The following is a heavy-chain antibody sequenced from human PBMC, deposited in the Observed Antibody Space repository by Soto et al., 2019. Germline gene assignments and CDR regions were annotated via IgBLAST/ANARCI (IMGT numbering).Heavy chain of an antibody. CDR2: INHSGST. CDR1: GGSFSGYY. CDR3: ASVYGDYLVRAEYFQH. V-gene: IGHV4-34*01. D-gene: IGHD4-17*01. J-gene: IGHJ1*01. Sequence: SETLSLTCAVYGGSFSGYYWSWIRQPPGKGLEWIGEINHSGSTNYNPSLKSRVTISVDTSKNQFSLKLSSVTAADTAVYYCASVYGDYLVRAEYFQHWGQGTLVTVSS.